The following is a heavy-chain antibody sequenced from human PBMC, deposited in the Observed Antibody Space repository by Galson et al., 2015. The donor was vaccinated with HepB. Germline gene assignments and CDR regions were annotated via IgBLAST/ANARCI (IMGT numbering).Heavy chain of an antibody. CDR3: ATATYGDYVRFDY. D-gene: IGHD4-17*01. V-gene: IGHV3-23*01. J-gene: IGHJ4*02. CDR2: ISGSGGST. Sequence: SLRLSCAASGFTFSSYAMSWVRQAPGKGLEWVSAISGSGGSTYYADSVKGRFTISRDNSKNTLYLQMNSLRAEDTAVYYCATATYGDYVRFDYWGQGTLVTVSS. CDR1: GFTFSSYA.